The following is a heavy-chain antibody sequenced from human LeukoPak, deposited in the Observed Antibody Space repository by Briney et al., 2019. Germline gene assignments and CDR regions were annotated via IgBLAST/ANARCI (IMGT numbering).Heavy chain of an antibody. CDR1: GFTFDDYA. CDR3: AKASGWDYYYYMDV. V-gene: IGHV3-9*01. J-gene: IGHJ6*03. D-gene: IGHD6-19*01. CDR2: ISWNSGSI. Sequence: GGSLRLSCAASGFTFDDYAMHWVRQAPGKGLEWVSGISWNSGSIGYADSAKGRFTISRDNAKNSLYLQMNSLRAEDTALYYCAKASGWDYYYYMDVWGKGTTVTISS.